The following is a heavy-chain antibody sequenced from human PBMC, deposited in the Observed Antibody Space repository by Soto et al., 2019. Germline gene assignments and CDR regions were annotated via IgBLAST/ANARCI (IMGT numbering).Heavy chain of an antibody. V-gene: IGHV1-18*01. CDR3: AREQYYYDSSGNGATEFDC. Sequence: QVQLVQSGPEEKKPGASVKVSCKASGYTFNMHGISWVRQAPGQGLEWMGWISGYNGNTDYAQKLQGRVTLTTDTTTSTAYMELRSLSPDDTAVYYCAREQYYYDSSGNGATEFDCWGQGTLVTVSS. CDR1: GYTFNMHG. CDR2: ISGYNGNT. J-gene: IGHJ4*02. D-gene: IGHD3-22*01.